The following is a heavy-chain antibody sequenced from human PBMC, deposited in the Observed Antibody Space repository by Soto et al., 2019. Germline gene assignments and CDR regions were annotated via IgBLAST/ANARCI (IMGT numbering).Heavy chain of an antibody. CDR1: GFTFDDYA. J-gene: IGHJ4*02. Sequence: GGSLRLSCAASGFTFDDYAMHWVRQAPGKGLEWVSGISWNSGSIGYADSVKGRFTISRDNAKNSLYLQMNSLRAEDTALYYCAKQSSAGLYGDYVLGGGEFDYWGQGTLVTVSS. D-gene: IGHD4-17*01. CDR2: ISWNSGSI. CDR3: AKQSSAGLYGDYVLGGGEFDY. V-gene: IGHV3-9*01.